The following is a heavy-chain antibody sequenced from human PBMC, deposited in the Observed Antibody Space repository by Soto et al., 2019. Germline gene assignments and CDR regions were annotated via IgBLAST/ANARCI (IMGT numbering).Heavy chain of an antibody. Sequence: SETLSLTCTVSGGSISSGDYYWSWIRQPPGKGLEWIGYIYYSGSTYYNPSLKSRVTISVDTSKNQFSLKLSSVTAADTAVYYCARDTATAMVTGVYFDYWGQGTQVTVSS. J-gene: IGHJ4*02. CDR3: ARDTATAMVTGVYFDY. CDR2: IYYSGST. D-gene: IGHD5-18*01. V-gene: IGHV4-30-4*01. CDR1: GGSISSGDYY.